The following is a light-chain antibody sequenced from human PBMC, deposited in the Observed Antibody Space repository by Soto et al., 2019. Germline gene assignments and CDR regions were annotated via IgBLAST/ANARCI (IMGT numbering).Light chain of an antibody. J-gene: IGLJ3*02. CDR2: DVT. Sequence: QSVLTQPRSVSGSPGQSVTISCTGTSSDVGGHNYVSWYQQHPGEAPKLMIYDVTRRPSGVPDRFSGSKSGNAASLTISGLQAEDEADYYCCSYAGFYTLLFGGGTKVTVL. V-gene: IGLV2-11*01. CDR3: CSYAGFYTLL. CDR1: SSDVGGHNY.